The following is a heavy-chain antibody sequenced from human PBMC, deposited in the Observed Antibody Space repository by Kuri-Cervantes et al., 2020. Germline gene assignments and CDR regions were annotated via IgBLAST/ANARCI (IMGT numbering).Heavy chain of an antibody. J-gene: IGHJ4*02. CDR1: GFTFSSYG. V-gene: IGHV3-30*03. D-gene: IGHD3-10*01. CDR2: ISYDGSSK. CDR3: ARDLYGSGTETH. Sequence: GGSLRLSCAASGFTFSSYGMHWVRQAPGKGLEWMAIISYDGSSKYYADSVKGRFTISRDNSKNTLSLQMNSLRAEDTAVYYCARDLYGSGTETHRGQGTLVTVSS.